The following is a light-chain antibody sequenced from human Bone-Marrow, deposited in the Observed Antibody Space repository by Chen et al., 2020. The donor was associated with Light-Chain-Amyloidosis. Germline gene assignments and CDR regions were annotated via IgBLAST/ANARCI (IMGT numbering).Light chain of an antibody. CDR1: QSLLHSNGYTY. CDR3: MQAVQTYT. J-gene: IGKJ2*01. Sequence: IVMTQSPLSLPVTPGEPASISCRSSQSLLHSNGYTYLDWYLQKPGQSPQLLIYLVSNRASGVPDRCSGSGSGTDFTLKISRVEAEDVGLYYCMQAVQTYTFGQGTKLEIK. CDR2: LVS. V-gene: IGKV2-28*01.